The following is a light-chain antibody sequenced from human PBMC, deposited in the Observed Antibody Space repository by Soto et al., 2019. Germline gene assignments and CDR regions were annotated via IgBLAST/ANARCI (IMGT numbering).Light chain of an antibody. CDR3: CSYAGSNIPLI. CDR1: SSDVGNYNF. V-gene: IGLV2-23*02. CDR2: EVS. Sequence: QSVVRRPVSVCGSRGQPFPESCTGTSSDVGNYNFVSWYQQHPGKAPKLMIYEVSKRPSGVSNRFSGSKSGNTASLTISGLQAEDEADYYCCSYAGSNIPLIFGAGAKVTVL. J-gene: IGLJ1*01.